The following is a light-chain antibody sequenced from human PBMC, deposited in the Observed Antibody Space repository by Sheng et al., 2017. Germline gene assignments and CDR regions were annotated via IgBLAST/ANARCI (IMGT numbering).Light chain of an antibody. V-gene: IGKV3-15*01. J-gene: IGKJ4*01. CDR3: QQYYSWPLT. CDR1: QTISSN. CDR2: AAS. Sequence: EIVMTQSPATLSVSPGERATLSCRASQTISSNLAWYQQKPGQAPRLLTKAASTRAAGIPARFSGSGSGTEFTLTISSLQSEDFAVYYCQQYYSWPLTFGGGTKVEIK.